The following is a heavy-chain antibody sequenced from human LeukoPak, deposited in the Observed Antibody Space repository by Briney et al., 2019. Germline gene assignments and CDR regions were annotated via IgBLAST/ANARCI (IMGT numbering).Heavy chain of an antibody. V-gene: IGHV1-18*01. CDR1: VYIFTSYG. Sequence: ASVKVSRKASVYIFTSYGISWVRQAAGRGLEWMGWSSVYNGNTNDAQKLQGRITTTTNTSTSTAYKELSSLRSDDTAVYYCARGGVSSGSYGSYFDYWGQGTLVTVSS. CDR2: SSVYNGNT. J-gene: IGHJ4*02. CDR3: ARGGVSSGSYGSYFDY. D-gene: IGHD6-19*01.